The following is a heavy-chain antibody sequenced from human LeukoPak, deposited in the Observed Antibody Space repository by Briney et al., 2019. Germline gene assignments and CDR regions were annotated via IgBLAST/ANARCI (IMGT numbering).Heavy chain of an antibody. CDR1: GFTFSSYG. D-gene: IGHD6-25*01. CDR2: IWYDGRNK. V-gene: IGHV3-33*01. Sequence: PGRSLRLSCAASGFTFSSYGMHWVRQAPGKGLEWGAVIWYDGRNKYYADSVKSRFTISRDNSKNTLYLQMNSLRAEDTAVYYCARDSAATASYFDYWGQGTLVTVSS. CDR3: ARDSAATASYFDY. J-gene: IGHJ4*02.